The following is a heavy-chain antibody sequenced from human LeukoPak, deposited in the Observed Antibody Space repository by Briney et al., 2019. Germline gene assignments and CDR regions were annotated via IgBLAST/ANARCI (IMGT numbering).Heavy chain of an antibody. Sequence: ASVKVSCKVSGYTLTELSMHWVRQAPGKGLEWMGGFDPEDGETIYAQKFQGRVTMTEDTSTDTAYLELSSLRSEDTAVYYCATDLFSSGWDDYWGQGTLSPSPQ. D-gene: IGHD6-19*01. CDR3: ATDLFSSGWDDY. J-gene: IGHJ4*02. V-gene: IGHV1-24*01. CDR2: FDPEDGET. CDR1: GYTLTELS.